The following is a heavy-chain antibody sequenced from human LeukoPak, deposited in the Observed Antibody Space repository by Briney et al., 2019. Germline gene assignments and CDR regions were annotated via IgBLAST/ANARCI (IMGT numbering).Heavy chain of an antibody. CDR2: ISGSGGST. J-gene: IGHJ4*02. CDR1: GFTFSSYA. CDR3: VWVGDGYKSYGYFDY. V-gene: IGHV3-23*01. Sequence: GGTLRLSCAASGFTFSSYAMSWVHQAPGKGLEWVSAISGSGGSTYYADSVKGRFTISRDNSKNTLYLQMNSLRAEDTAVYYCVWVGDGYKSYGYFDYWGQGTLVTVSS. D-gene: IGHD5-24*01.